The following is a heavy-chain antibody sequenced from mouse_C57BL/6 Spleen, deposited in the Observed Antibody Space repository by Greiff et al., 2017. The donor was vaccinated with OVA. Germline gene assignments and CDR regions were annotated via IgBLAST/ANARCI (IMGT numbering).Heavy chain of an antibody. V-gene: IGHV1-59*01. CDR2: IDPSDSYT. Sequence: VQLQQPGAELVRPGTSVKLSCKASGYTFTSYWMHWVKQRPGQGLEWIGVIDPSDSYTNYNQKFKGKATLTVDTSSSTAYMQLSSLTSEDSAVYYCAMDGSSYWYFDVWGTGTTVTVSS. D-gene: IGHD1-1*01. CDR1: GYTFTSYW. CDR3: AMDGSSYWYFDV. J-gene: IGHJ1*03.